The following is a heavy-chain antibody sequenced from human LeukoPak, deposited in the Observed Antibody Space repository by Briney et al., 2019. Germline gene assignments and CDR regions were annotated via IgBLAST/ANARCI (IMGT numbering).Heavy chain of an antibody. D-gene: IGHD3-9*01. CDR3: ARDFKTLTTYYDNVFDY. V-gene: IGHV1-2*02. CDR1: GYTFTDYY. J-gene: IGHJ4*02. CDR2: INPNSGGT. Sequence: ASVKVSCKAFGYTFTDYYMHRVRQAPGQGLEWMGWINPNSGGTNYGQKFQGRVTMTRDTSISTAYMELSRLRSDDTAVYYCARDFKTLTTYYDNVFDYWGQGTLVTVSS.